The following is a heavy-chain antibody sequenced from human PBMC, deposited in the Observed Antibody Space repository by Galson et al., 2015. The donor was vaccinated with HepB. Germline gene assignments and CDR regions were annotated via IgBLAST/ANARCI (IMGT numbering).Heavy chain of an antibody. V-gene: IGHV3-30-3*01. D-gene: IGHD1-26*01. CDR3: TRDTMGRGSGSYSAVEY. Sequence: SLRLSCAASGFTFNIYTMHWVRQAPGKGLEWVATISSARDIQYYADSVKGRFTITRDNSKNMLYLQMNSLRAEDTAVYYCTRDTMGRGSGSYSAVEYWGQGTLVTVYS. CDR1: GFTFNIYT. J-gene: IGHJ4*02. CDR2: ISSARDIQ.